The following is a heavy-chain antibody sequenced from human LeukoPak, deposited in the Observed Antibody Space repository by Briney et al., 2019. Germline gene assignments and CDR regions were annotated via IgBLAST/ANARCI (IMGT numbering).Heavy chain of an antibody. D-gene: IGHD6-13*01. CDR3: AKDWPSEWQQLPDYDAVDV. CDR2: ISDSGST. Sequence: PGGSLRLSCAASGFTFSNYAMTWVRQAPGKGLEWVSTISDSGSTFYADSVKGRSTISRDNSKNTLFLQMNGLRADDTAVYYCAKDWPSEWQQLPDYDAVDVWGQGTMVTVSS. J-gene: IGHJ3*01. V-gene: IGHV3-23*01. CDR1: GFTFSNYA.